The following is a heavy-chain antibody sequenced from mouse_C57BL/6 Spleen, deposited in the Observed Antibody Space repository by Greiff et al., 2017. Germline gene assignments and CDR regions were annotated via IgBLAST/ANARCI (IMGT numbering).Heavy chain of an antibody. CDR1: GYTFTSYW. J-gene: IGHJ2*01. Sequence: QVQLQQPAAELVKPGASVKLSCKASGYTFTSYWMHWVKQRPGQGLEWIGMIHPNSGSTNYNEKFKSKATLTVDKSSSTAYMQLSSLTSEDSAVYYCARKGEDYFDYWGQGTTRTVSS. CDR3: ARKGEDYFDY. CDR2: IHPNSGST. V-gene: IGHV1-64*01.